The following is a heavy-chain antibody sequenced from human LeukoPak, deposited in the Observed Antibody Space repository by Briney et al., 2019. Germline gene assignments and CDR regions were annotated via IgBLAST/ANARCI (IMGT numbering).Heavy chain of an antibody. CDR1: GFNFSSYS. CDR2: ISSSSSYK. Sequence: GGSLRLSCAASGFNFSSYSMNWVRQAPGKGQEWDSSISSSSSYKYYGDSVKHRLTISRAYAKKSLYLQMNSLRVEDTAVYYCARELVVPAAAWFDPWGQGTLVTVSS. J-gene: IGHJ5*02. V-gene: IGHV3-21*01. D-gene: IGHD2-2*01. CDR3: ARELVVPAAAWFDP.